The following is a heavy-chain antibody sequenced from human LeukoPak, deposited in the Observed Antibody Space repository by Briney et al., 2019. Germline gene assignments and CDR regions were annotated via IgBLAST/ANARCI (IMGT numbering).Heavy chain of an antibody. V-gene: IGHV4-59*01. CDR1: GDSISSYY. Sequence: SETLSLTCTVSGDSISSYYWSWIRQPPGKGLEWIGYIYYSGSTNYNPSLKSRVTISVDTSKSQFSLKLSSVTAADTAVYYCARLTNMEKDVTPTYYMDVWGKGTTVTVSS. J-gene: IGHJ6*03. CDR3: ARLTNMEKDVTPTYYMDV. CDR2: IYYSGST. D-gene: IGHD2-8*01.